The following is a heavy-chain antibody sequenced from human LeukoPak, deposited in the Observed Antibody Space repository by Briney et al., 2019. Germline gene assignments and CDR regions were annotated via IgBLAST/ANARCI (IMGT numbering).Heavy chain of an antibody. D-gene: IGHD4-23*01. CDR3: ARAVEAYDAFDI. Sequence: GGSLRLSCAASGFTFSSYAMSWVRQATGKGLEWVSAIGTAGDTYYPGSVKGRFTISRENAKNSLYLQMNSLRAGDTAVYYCARAVEAYDAFDIWGQGTMVTVSS. J-gene: IGHJ3*02. V-gene: IGHV3-13*01. CDR2: IGTAGDT. CDR1: GFTFSSYA.